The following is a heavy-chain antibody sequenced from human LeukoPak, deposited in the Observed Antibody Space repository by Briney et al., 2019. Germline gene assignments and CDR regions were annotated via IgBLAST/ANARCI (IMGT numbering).Heavy chain of an antibody. J-gene: IGHJ4*02. D-gene: IGHD3-16*01. Sequence: ASVKVSCKVSGYTLTGFYMHWVRQAPGQGLEWMGWTNPNTGDTNYAQKFQDRVTMTRDTSVSTAYMELSRLRSDDTAVYYCARGGTLLAYWGQGTLVTVSS. CDR3: ARGGTLLAY. CDR2: TNPNTGDT. V-gene: IGHV1-2*02. CDR1: GYTLTGFY.